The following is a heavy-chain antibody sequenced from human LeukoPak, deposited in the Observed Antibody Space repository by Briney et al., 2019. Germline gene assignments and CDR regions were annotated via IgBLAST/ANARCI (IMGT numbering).Heavy chain of an antibody. D-gene: IGHD3-10*01. J-gene: IGHJ4*02. CDR1: GYTFTGYY. V-gene: IGHV1-2*02. CDR2: INPNSGGT. CDR3: ASNSRGSWFGEFDY. Sequence: ASVKVSCKASGYTFTGYYMHWVRQAPGQGLEWMGWINPNSGGTNYAQKFQGRVTMTRDTSISTAYMELSRLRSDDTAVHYCASNSRGSWFGEFDYWGQGTLVTVSS.